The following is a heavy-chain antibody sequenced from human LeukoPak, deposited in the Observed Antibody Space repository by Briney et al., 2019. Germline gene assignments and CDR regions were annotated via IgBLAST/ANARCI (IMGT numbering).Heavy chain of an antibody. Sequence: SETLSLTCAVYGGSFSGYYWSWIRQPPGKGLEWIGEINHSGSTNYNPSLNSRVTISVYTAKNEFSLKLSSVTDAETAVYYCARWIKLWFRKWFDHWGQGTLVTVSS. CDR2: INHSGST. V-gene: IGHV4-34*01. CDR1: GGSFSGYY. CDR3: ARWIKLWFRKWFDH. J-gene: IGHJ5*02. D-gene: IGHD5-18*01.